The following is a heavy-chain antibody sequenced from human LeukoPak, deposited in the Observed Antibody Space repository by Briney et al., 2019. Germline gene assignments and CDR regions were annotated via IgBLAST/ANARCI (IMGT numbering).Heavy chain of an antibody. CDR3: AQEDGYTGGAFDI. Sequence: GGSLRLSCAASGFTFSSYWMSWVRQAPGKGLEWVANINQDGSEKYYVDSVKGRFTISSDNAKNSLHLQMNSLTAEDTAVYYCAQEDGYTGGAFDIWGQGTMVTVSS. CDR1: GFTFSSYW. J-gene: IGHJ3*02. CDR2: INQDGSEK. D-gene: IGHD5-24*01. V-gene: IGHV3-7*01.